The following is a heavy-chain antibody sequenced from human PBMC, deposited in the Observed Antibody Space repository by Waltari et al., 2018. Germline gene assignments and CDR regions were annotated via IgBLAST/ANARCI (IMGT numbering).Heavy chain of an antibody. J-gene: IGHJ5*02. CDR2: SNANSAGT. CDR3: ARKTGGGWFDP. V-gene: IGHV1-2*04. CDR1: GYTFTGYY. D-gene: IGHD1-26*01. Sequence: QVQLVQSGAEVKKPGASVKVSCKASGYTFTGYYMHWVRQAPGQGPEWMGWSNANSAGTNYAQKVQGWVTRTRDTSISAAYMERSRLRADDTAVYYCARKTGGGWFDPWGQGTLVTVSS.